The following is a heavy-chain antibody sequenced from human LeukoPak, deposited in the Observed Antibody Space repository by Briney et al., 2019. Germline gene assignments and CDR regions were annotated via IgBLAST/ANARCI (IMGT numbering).Heavy chain of an antibody. CDR1: GGSFSGYY. CDR2: INHSGST. Sequence: SETLSLTCAVYGGSFSGYYWSWIRQPPGKGLEWIGEINHSGSTNYNPSLKSRVTISVDTSKTQFSLKLSSVTAADTAVYYCARDHSSGWYWRHYYYYGMDVWGQGTTVTVSS. CDR3: ARDHSSGWYWRHYYYYGMDV. J-gene: IGHJ6*02. D-gene: IGHD6-19*01. V-gene: IGHV4-34*01.